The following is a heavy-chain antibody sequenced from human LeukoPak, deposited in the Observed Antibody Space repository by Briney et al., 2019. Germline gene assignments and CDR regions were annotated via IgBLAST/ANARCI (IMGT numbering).Heavy chain of an antibody. Sequence: SETLSLTCAVYGGSFSGYYWSWIRQPPGKGLEWIGEINHSGSTNYNPSLKSRVTISVDTSKNQFSLKLSSVTAADTAVYYCAVPLAYYHYGMDVWGKGTTVTVSS. CDR1: GGSFSGYY. V-gene: IGHV4-34*01. CDR2: INHSGST. J-gene: IGHJ6*04. CDR3: AVPLAYYHYGMDV.